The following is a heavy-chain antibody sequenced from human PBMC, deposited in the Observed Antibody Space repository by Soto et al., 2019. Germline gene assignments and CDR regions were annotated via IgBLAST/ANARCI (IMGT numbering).Heavy chain of an antibody. CDR2: ISYDGSNK. V-gene: IGHV3-30-3*01. D-gene: IGHD4-17*01. CDR1: GFTFSSYA. CDR3: ARSPPPPIYGDYWYFDL. J-gene: IGHJ2*01. Sequence: QVQLVESGGGVVQPGRSLRLSCAASGFTFSSYAMHWVRQAPGKGLAWVAVISYDGSNKYYADSVKGRFTISRDNSKNTLYLQMNSLRAEDTAVYYCARSPPPPIYGDYWYFDLWGRGTLVTVSS.